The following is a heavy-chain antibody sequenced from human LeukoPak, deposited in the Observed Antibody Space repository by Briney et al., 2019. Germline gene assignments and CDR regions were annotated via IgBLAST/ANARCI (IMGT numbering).Heavy chain of an antibody. CDR1: GGSVSSGGYY. J-gene: IGHJ4*02. Sequence: PSETLSLTCTVSGGSVSSGGYYGSWIRQPPGKGLEWIGYVYYSGNTNYNPSLKSRVTISVDTSKNQFSLKLSSVTAADTAVYYCARDYYYSSGYYDYWGQEALVTVSS. CDR2: VYYSGNT. V-gene: IGHV4-61*08. D-gene: IGHD3-22*01. CDR3: ARDYYYSSGYYDY.